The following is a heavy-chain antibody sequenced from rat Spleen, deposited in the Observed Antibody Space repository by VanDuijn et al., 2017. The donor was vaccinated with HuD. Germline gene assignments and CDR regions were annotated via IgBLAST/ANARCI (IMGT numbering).Heavy chain of an antibody. V-gene: IGHV5-29*01. Sequence: EVQLVESDGGLVQPGRSLKLSCAASGFTFSDYYMAWVRQAPTKGLEWVATISYDGGRNFYRDSVKGRFTISRDDAKSTLSLQMDSLRSEDTATYYCARRHYGYTDYFDYWGQGVMVTVSS. J-gene: IGHJ2*01. CDR3: ARRHYGYTDYFDY. CDR2: ISYDGGRN. CDR1: GFTFSDYY. D-gene: IGHD1-9*01.